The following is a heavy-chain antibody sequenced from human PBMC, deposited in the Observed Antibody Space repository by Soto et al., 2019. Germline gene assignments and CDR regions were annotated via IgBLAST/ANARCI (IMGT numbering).Heavy chain of an antibody. CDR1: GYTFTSYG. D-gene: IGHD3-10*01. J-gene: IGHJ5*02. CDR3: ARVEIGWFGELEGWFDP. CDR2: ISAYNGNT. V-gene: IGHV1-18*01. Sequence: QVQLVQCGAEVKKPGASVKVSCKASGYTFTSYGISWVRQAPGQGLEWMGWISAYNGNTNYAQKLQGRVTMTTDTSTSTAYMELRSLRSDDTAVYYCARVEIGWFGELEGWFDPWGQGTLVTVSS.